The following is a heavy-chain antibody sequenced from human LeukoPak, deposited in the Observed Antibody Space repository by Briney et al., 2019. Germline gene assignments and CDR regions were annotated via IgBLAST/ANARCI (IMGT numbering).Heavy chain of an antibody. D-gene: IGHD3-3*01. CDR3: ARDPSITIFGVVTDNWFDP. Sequence: GGSLRLSCAASGFTFGSYEMNWVRQAPGKGLEWVSSISSSSSYIYYADSVKGRFTISRDNAKNSLYLQMNSLRAEDTAVYYCARDPSITIFGVVTDNWFDPWGQGTLVTVSS. V-gene: IGHV3-21*01. CDR2: ISSSSSYI. J-gene: IGHJ5*02. CDR1: GFTFGSYE.